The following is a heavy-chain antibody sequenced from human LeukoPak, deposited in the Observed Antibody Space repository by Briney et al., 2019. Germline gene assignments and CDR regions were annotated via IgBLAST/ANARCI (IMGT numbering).Heavy chain of an antibody. CDR1: GFTFSVSA. V-gene: IGHV3-73*01. CDR2: IRNKANNYAT. J-gene: IGHJ4*02. D-gene: IGHD6-6*01. Sequence: GGSLRLSCAASGFTFSVSAMYWVRQASGKGLEWVGRIRNKANNYATAYAASLKGRFTISRDDSKNTAYLQMNSLEAEDTAMYYCTYTSSSGVVYWGQGTLVTVSS. CDR3: TYTSSSGVVY.